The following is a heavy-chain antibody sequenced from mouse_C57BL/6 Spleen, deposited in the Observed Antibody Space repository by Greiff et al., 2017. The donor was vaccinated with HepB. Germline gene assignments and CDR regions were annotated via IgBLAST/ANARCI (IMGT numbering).Heavy chain of an antibody. Sequence: VQLQQSGAELVKPGASVKISCKASGYAFSSYWMNWVKQRPGKGLEWIGQIYPGDGDTNYNGKFKGKATLTADKSSSTAYMQLSSLTSEDSAVYFCARWNYYYGSSYCDYWGQGTTLTVSS. J-gene: IGHJ2*01. CDR2: IYPGDGDT. CDR3: ARWNYYYGSSYCDY. V-gene: IGHV1-80*01. CDR1: GYAFSSYW. D-gene: IGHD1-1*01.